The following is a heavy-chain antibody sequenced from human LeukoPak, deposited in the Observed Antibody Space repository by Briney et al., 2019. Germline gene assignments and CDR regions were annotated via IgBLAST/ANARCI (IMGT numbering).Heavy chain of an antibody. J-gene: IGHJ6*03. V-gene: IGHV4-39*07. CDR1: GGSISSSSYY. CDR2: IYYSGST. D-gene: IGHD5-24*01. Sequence: SETLSLTCTVSGGSISSSSYYWGWIRQPPGKGLEWIGSIYYSGSTYYNPSLKSRVTISVDTSKNQFSLKLSSVTAADTAVYYCARELRGYNRLTHYYYYYYMDVWGKGTTVTISS. CDR3: ARELRGYNRLTHYYYYYYMDV.